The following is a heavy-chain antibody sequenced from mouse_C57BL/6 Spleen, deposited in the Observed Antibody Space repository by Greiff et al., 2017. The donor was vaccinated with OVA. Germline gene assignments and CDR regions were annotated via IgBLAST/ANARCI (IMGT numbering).Heavy chain of an antibody. CDR2: IYPGAGDT. Sequence: QVQLQQSGPELVKPGASVTISCKASGYAFSSSWMNWVKQRPGKGLEWIGRIYPGAGDTDYNGKFKGKAKLTADKSSSTAYMQLSSLTSEDSAVYFCARVCNGYFHYAMDYWGQGTSVTVSS. J-gene: IGHJ4*01. D-gene: IGHD2-3*01. CDR3: ARVCNGYFHYAMDY. V-gene: IGHV1-82*01. CDR1: GYAFSSSW.